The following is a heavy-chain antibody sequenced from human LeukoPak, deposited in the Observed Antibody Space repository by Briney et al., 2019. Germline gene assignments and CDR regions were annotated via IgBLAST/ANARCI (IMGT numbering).Heavy chain of an antibody. V-gene: IGHV3-21*01. CDR1: GFTFRTYT. CDR2: ISRHSAYI. Sequence: PGGSLRLSCAASGFTFRTYTMNWVRQTPGKGLEWVSSISRHSAYIHYADSMKGRFTTSRDNAKNSLYLQMNSLRAEDTAVYYCATTLTGGSGYYYSESVFDYWGQGSLVTVSS. CDR3: ATTLTGGSGYYYSESVFDY. J-gene: IGHJ4*02. D-gene: IGHD3-22*01.